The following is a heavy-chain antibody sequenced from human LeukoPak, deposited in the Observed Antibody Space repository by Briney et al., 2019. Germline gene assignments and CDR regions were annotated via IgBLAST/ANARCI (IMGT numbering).Heavy chain of an antibody. V-gene: IGHV3-11*01. D-gene: IGHD3-3*01. CDR1: GSTFSDYY. Sequence: SGGSLRLSCAASGSTFSDYYMSWIRQAPGKGLEWVSYISSSGSTIYYADSVKGRFTISRDNAKNSLYLQMNSLRAEDTAVYYCGRVYDFRSGISTYYFDYWGQGTLVTVSS. J-gene: IGHJ4*02. CDR2: ISSSGSTI. CDR3: GRVYDFRSGISTYYFDY.